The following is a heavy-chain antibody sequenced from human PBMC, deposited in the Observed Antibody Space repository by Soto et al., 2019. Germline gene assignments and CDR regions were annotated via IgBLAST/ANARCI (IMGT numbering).Heavy chain of an antibody. CDR1: GFTFSSYA. J-gene: IGHJ5*02. D-gene: IGHD3-3*01. CDR2: ISGSGGST. CDR3: AKTHTRPNWFDP. Sequence: EVQLLESGGGLVQPGGSLRLSCAASGFTFSSYAMSWVRQAPGKGLEWVSAISGSGGSTYYADSVKGRFTNSRDNSKNTLYLQMNSLRAEDTVVYYCAKTHTRPNWFDPWGQGTLVTVSS. V-gene: IGHV3-23*01.